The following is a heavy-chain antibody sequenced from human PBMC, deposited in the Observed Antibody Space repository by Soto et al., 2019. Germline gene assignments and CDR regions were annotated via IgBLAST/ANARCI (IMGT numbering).Heavy chain of an antibody. V-gene: IGHV3-23*01. D-gene: IGHD4-17*01. CDR2: ISDSGGRT. Sequence: EVQLLESGGGLVQPGGSLRLSCAASGFTFSSHAMSWVRQAPGKGLEWVSAISDSGGRTYYADSVKGRFTISRDNSKNTLYLQMNSLRAEDTAVYYCAKETTETTFFDYWGQGTLVTVPS. J-gene: IGHJ4*02. CDR1: GFTFSSHA. CDR3: AKETTETTFFDY.